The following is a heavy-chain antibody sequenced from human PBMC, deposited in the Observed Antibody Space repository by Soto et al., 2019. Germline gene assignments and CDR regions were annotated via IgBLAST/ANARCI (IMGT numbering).Heavy chain of an antibody. J-gene: IGHJ4*02. CDR3: AREGYDYIWGSYRYNYFDC. CDR1: GYTFTSYV. CDR2: ISAYNGNT. V-gene: IGHV1-18*01. D-gene: IGHD3-16*02. Sequence: QVQLVQSGAEVKKPGASVKVSCKASGYTFTSYVISWVRQAPGQELEWMGWISAYNGNTNYAQKLQGRVTMTTDTSTSTAYMGLRSLRSDDTAVYYCAREGYDYIWGSYRYNYFDCWGQGTLVTVSS.